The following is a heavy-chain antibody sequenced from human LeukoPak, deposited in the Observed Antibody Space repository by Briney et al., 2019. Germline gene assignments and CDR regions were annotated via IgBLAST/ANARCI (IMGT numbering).Heavy chain of an antibody. J-gene: IGHJ5*02. CDR1: VGSISTYF. V-gene: IGHV4-59*01. Sequence: PSETLSLTCTVSVGSISTYFWTWIRQFPGKGLEWISYVSYTGTTSYNPSLKSRVTISVDTSKNHFSLSLSSVTAADTAVYYCARYHQPSGPNWLDRWGQGTLVTVSS. D-gene: IGHD2-15*01. CDR3: ARYHQPSGPNWLDR. CDR2: VSYTGTT.